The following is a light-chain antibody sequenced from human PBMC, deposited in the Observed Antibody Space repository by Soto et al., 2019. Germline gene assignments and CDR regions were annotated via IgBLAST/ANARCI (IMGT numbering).Light chain of an antibody. CDR3: SSYAHGSIYV. CDR2: GNI. J-gene: IGLJ1*01. CDR1: SSNIGAGYD. V-gene: IGLV1-40*01. Sequence: QSVLTQPPSVSGAPGQRVTISCTGSSSNIGAGYDVHWYQQRPGTAPKLLIFGNINRPSGVPDRFSGSKSGTSASLAITGLQAEDEADYYCSSYAHGSIYVFGTGTKVTVL.